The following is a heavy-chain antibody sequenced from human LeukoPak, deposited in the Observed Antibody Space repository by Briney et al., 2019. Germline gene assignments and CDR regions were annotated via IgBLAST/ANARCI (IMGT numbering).Heavy chain of an antibody. V-gene: IGHV4-34*01. CDR1: GGSFSGYY. CDR3: ARVNYYDSSGAFGY. J-gene: IGHJ4*02. CDR2: INHSGST. Sequence: SETLSLTCAVYGGSFSGYYWSWIRQPPGKGLEWIGEINHSGSTNYNPSLKSRVTISVDTSKNQFSLKLSSVTAADTAVYYCARVNYYDSSGAFGYWGQGTLVTVSS. D-gene: IGHD3-22*01.